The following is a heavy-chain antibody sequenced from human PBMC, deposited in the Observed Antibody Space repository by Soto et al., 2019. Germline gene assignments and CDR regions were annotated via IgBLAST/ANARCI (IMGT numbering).Heavy chain of an antibody. J-gene: IGHJ4*02. D-gene: IGHD3-22*01. CDR2: ISYDGSNK. CDR1: GFTFSSYA. CDR3: ARVSDSSGWGTFDY. Sequence: QVQLVESGGGVVQPGRSLRLSCAASGFTFSSYAMHWVSQAPGKGLEWVTVISYDGSNKYYADSVKGRFTISRDNSKNTLYLQMSSLRAEDTAVYYWARVSDSSGWGTFDYWGQGTLVTVSS. V-gene: IGHV3-30-3*01.